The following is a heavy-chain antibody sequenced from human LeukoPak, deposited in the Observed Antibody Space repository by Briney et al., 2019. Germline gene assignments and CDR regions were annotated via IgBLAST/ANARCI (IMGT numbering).Heavy chain of an antibody. D-gene: IGHD6-19*01. CDR3: ARDQAVAGNWFDP. CDR1: GGSISSYY. Sequence: SETLSLTCTVSGGSISSYYWSWIRQPPGKGLEWIGYIYYSGSTNYNPSLKSRVTISVDTSKNQFSLKLSSVTAADTAVYYCARDQAVAGNWFDPWGQGTLVTVSS. CDR2: IYYSGST. J-gene: IGHJ5*02. V-gene: IGHV4-59*01.